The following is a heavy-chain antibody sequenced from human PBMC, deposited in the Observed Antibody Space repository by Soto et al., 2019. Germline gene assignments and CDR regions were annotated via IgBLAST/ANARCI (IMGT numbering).Heavy chain of an antibody. J-gene: IGHJ1*01. V-gene: IGHV4-31*03. D-gene: IGHD3-10*02. CDR3: ARDVRGAEYFQH. Sequence: QVQLQESGPGLVKPSQTLSLTCTVSGGSISSGGYYWSWIRQHPGKGLEWIGYIYYSGSTYYNPTLKSRVTISVDTSKNQFSLKLSSVTAADTAVYYCARDVRGAEYFQHWGQGTLVTVSS. CDR1: GGSISSGGYY. CDR2: IYYSGST.